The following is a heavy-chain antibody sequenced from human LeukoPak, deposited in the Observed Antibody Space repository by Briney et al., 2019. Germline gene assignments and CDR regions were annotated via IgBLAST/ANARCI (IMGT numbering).Heavy chain of an antibody. J-gene: IGHJ4*02. D-gene: IGHD6-19*01. V-gene: IGHV3-23*01. CDR3: AKGHRFRIAVAALDS. CDR1: GFTFSSYA. CDR2: ISGSGGST. Sequence: GGSLRLSCAASGFTFSSYAMSWVRQAPGEGLEWVSAISGSGGSTYYADSVKGRFTISRDNSKNTLYLQMNSLRAEDTAVYYCAKGHRFRIAVAALDSWGQGTLVTVSS.